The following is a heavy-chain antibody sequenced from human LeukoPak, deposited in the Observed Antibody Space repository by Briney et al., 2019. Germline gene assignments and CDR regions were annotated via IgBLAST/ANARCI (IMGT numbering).Heavy chain of an antibody. V-gene: IGHV4-30-2*01. CDR3: ATDSYGIDY. CDR1: GGSISGYS. J-gene: IGHJ4*02. D-gene: IGHD5-18*01. CDR2: IYHSGST. Sequence: SETLSLTCTVSGGSISGYSWSWIRQPPGKGLEWIGYIYHSGSTYYNPSLKSRVTISVDRSKNQFSPKLSSVTAADTAVYYCATDSYGIDYWGQGTLVTVSS.